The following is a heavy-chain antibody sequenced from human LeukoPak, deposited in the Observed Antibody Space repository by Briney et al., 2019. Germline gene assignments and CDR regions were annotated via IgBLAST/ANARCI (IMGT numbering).Heavy chain of an antibody. Sequence: GASVKVSCKASGYTFTGYYMHWVRQAPGQGLEWMGWMNPNSGNTGYAQKFQGRITITKNTSISTAYMELSSLRSEDTAVYYCARADQWDGYKYYFDYWGQGTLVTVSS. J-gene: IGHJ4*02. CDR2: MNPNSGNT. V-gene: IGHV1-8*03. CDR3: ARADQWDGYKYYFDY. CDR1: GYTFTGYY. D-gene: IGHD5-24*01.